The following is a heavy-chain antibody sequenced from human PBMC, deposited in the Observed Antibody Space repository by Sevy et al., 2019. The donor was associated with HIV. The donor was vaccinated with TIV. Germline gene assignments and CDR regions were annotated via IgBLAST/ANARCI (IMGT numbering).Heavy chain of an antibody. CDR2: ISGSSTTI. V-gene: IGHV3-48*01. CDR3: ARSLAAAENWFDP. CDR1: TVIFSDHW. Sequence: GGSLRLSCAASTVIFSDHWMTWVRQAPGKGLEWVSYISGSSTTIEHADSVKGRFSISRDNADNSVFLQMNRLRVEDTAVYYCARSLAAAENWFDPWGQGTLVTVSS. J-gene: IGHJ5*02. D-gene: IGHD6-13*01.